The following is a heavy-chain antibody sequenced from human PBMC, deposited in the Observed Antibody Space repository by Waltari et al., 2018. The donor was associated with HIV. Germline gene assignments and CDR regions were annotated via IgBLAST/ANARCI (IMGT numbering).Heavy chain of an antibody. CDR2: MNPNSGNT. V-gene: IGHV1-8*01. D-gene: IGHD7-27*01. Sequence: QVQLVQSGAEVKKPGASVKVSCKASGYTFTSYDINWVRQATGQGLEWMGWMNPNSGNTGIAQKFQGRATMTRNTSISTAYMELSSLRSEETAVYYCARVAGLGLTGDRRVPYYFDYWGQGTLVTVSS. J-gene: IGHJ4*02. CDR3: ARVAGLGLTGDRRVPYYFDY. CDR1: GYTFTSYD.